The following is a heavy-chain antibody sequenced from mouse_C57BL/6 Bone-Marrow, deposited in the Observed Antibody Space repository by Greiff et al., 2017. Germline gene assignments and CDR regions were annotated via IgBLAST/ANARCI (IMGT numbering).Heavy chain of an antibody. CDR1: GYTFTSYG. CDR2: IYPRSGNT. CDR3: ASGGILYGNYVDY. D-gene: IGHD2-1*01. Sequence: VQLQESGAELARPGASVKLSCKASGYTFTSYGISWVKQRTGQGLEGIGEIYPRSGNTYYNEKLKGKATLTADKSSSTAYMELRSLTSEDSAVYFCASGGILYGNYVDYWGQGTTLTVSS. J-gene: IGHJ2*01. V-gene: IGHV1-81*01.